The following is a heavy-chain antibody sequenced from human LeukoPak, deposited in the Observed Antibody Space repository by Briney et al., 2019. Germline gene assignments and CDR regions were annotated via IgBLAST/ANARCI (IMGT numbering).Heavy chain of an antibody. D-gene: IGHD6-19*01. Sequence: ASVKVSRKASGGTFSSYAISWVRQAPGQGLEWMGWISAYNGNTNYAQKLQGRVTMTTDTSTSTAYMELSSLRSEDTAVYYCARQRSPRGLAYWGQGTLVTVSS. CDR3: ARQRSPRGLAY. CDR2: ISAYNGNT. J-gene: IGHJ4*02. CDR1: GGTFSSYA. V-gene: IGHV1-18*01.